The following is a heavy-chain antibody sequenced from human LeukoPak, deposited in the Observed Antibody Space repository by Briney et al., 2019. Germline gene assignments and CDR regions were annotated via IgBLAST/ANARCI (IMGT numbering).Heavy chain of an antibody. CDR3: AREGGLGYCSSTSCSDFDY. CDR2: INSDGSST. V-gene: IGHV3-74*01. D-gene: IGHD2-2*01. J-gene: IGHJ4*03. Sequence: GGSLRLSCAASGFTFSSYWMHWVRQAPGKGLVWVSRINSDGSSTSYADSVKGRFTISRDNAKNTLYLQMNSLRAEDTAVYYCAREGGLGYCSSTSCSDFDYWGKGTTVTVSS. CDR1: GFTFSSYW.